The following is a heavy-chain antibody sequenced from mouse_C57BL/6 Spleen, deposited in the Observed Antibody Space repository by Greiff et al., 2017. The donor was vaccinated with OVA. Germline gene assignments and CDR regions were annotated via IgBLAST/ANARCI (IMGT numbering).Heavy chain of an antibody. V-gene: IGHV1-81*01. D-gene: IGHD3-3*01. Sequence: QVQLKQSGAELARPGASVKLSCKASGYTFTSYGISWVKQRTGQGLEWIGEIYPRSGNTYYNEKFKGKATLTADKSSSTAYMELRSLTSEDSAVYFCARQLTPSYWYFDVWGTGTTVTVSS. CDR2: IYPRSGNT. CDR1: GYTFTSYG. CDR3: ARQLTPSYWYFDV. J-gene: IGHJ1*03.